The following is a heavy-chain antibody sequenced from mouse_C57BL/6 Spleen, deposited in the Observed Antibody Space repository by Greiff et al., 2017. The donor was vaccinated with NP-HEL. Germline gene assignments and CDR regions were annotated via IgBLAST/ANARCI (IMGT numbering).Heavy chain of an antibody. D-gene: IGHD2-2*01. V-gene: IGHV5-16*01. CDR2: INYDGSST. CDR3: ARDRDGYGYYAMDY. CDR1: GFTFSDYY. J-gene: IGHJ4*01. Sequence: EVQRVESEGGLVQPGSSMKLSCTASGFTFSDYYMAWVRQVPEKGLEWVANINYDGSSTYYLDSLKSRFIISRDNAQNILYLQMSSLKSEDTATYYCARDRDGYGYYAMDYWGQGTSVTVSS.